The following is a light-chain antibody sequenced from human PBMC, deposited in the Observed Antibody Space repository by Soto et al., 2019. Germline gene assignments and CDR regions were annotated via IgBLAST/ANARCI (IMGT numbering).Light chain of an antibody. V-gene: IGKV3-20*01. CDR2: GAS. Sequence: EIVMTQSPATLSVSPGERATLSCRASQSISSNLAWYQQKSGQAPRLLIYGASSRATGIPDRFTGSGSGTDFTLTISRLEPEDFAVYYCQQYDGSPRTFGQGTKVDI. J-gene: IGKJ1*01. CDR1: QSISSN. CDR3: QQYDGSPRT.